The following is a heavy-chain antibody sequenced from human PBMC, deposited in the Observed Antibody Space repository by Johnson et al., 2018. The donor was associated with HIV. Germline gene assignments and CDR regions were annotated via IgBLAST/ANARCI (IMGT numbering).Heavy chain of an antibody. CDR1: GFTFSDYY. V-gene: IGHV3-11*04. CDR2: ISSSGSTI. D-gene: IGHD1-1*01. CDR3: ARDPDGTTGTTYPDAAFDI. Sequence: VQLVESGGGLVKPGGSLRLSCAASGFTFSDYYMSWIRQAPGKGLEWVSYISSSGSTIYYADSVKGRFPISRDNAKNSLYLPLNSLRAEDTAVYYCARDPDGTTGTTYPDAAFDIWGQGTMVTVSS. J-gene: IGHJ3*02.